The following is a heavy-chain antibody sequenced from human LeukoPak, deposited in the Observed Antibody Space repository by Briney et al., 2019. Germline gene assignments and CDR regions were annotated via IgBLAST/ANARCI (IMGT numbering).Heavy chain of an antibody. J-gene: IGHJ4*02. CDR2: IIPIFGTA. CDR3: ARDHGVPAAIE. CDR1: GGTFSSYA. D-gene: IGHD2-2*01. Sequence: ASVKVSCKASGGTFSSYAISWVRQAPGQGLEWMGGIIPIFGTANYAQKFQGRVTVTADESTSTAYMELSSQRSEDTAVYYCARDHGVPAAIEWGQGTLVTVSS. V-gene: IGHV1-69*13.